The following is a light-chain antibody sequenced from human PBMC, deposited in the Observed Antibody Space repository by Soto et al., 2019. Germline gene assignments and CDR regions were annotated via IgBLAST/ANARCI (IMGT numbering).Light chain of an antibody. CDR1: QSISSN. CDR2: GAS. Sequence: ETVMTQSPATLSVSPGESSPLSGRASQSISSNLAWYQQKPGQAPRLLIYGASTRATGIPARFTGSGSGTEFTLTISSLQSEDFAVYYCQQYNNWPLTFGGGTKVDIK. V-gene: IGKV3-15*01. CDR3: QQYNNWPLT. J-gene: IGKJ4*01.